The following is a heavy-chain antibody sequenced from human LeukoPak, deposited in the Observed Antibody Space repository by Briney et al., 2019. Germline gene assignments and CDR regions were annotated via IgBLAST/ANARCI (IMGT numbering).Heavy chain of an antibody. V-gene: IGHV3-21*01. J-gene: IGHJ4*02. Sequence: GGSLRLSGAASGFTFSSYSMNSGPEAPGEGLGWVSCISSSSSYIYYADSLKGRFTMSRDNAKNYLYLQMNSLRAEDTAVYYCATHPAYCGGDCYSDYWGQATLVTVPS. CDR3: ATHPAYCGGDCYSDY. D-gene: IGHD2-21*02. CDR1: GFTFSSYS. CDR2: ISSSSSYI.